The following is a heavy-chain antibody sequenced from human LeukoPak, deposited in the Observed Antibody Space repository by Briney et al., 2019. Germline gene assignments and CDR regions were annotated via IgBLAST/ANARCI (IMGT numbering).Heavy chain of an antibody. D-gene: IGHD3-10*01. V-gene: IGHV3-23*01. J-gene: IGHJ1*01. CDR1: GLTFSSYW. Sequence: GGSLRLSCAASGLTFSSYWMSWVRQAPGKGLEWVSGISGSGTSTYYADSVKGRFTTSRDSSKNTVFLQMNSLRAEDTAIYYCAKSLDRKSWFVFRHWGQGTLVTVSS. CDR2: ISGSGTST. CDR3: AKSLDRKSWFVFRH.